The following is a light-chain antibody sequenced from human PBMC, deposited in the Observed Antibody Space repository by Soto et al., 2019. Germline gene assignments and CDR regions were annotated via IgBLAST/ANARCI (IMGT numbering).Light chain of an antibody. CDR2: LGS. Sequence: DIVMTQSPLSLPVTPGEPASISCRSSQSLLHSNGYNFLDWYLQKPGQSPQLLIHLGSNRASGVTDRFSGSGAGTAFTLRISRVEAEDVGVYYCMQALQTPPYTFGQGTKVEIK. V-gene: IGKV2-28*01. CDR3: MQALQTPPYT. J-gene: IGKJ2*01. CDR1: QSLLHSNGYNF.